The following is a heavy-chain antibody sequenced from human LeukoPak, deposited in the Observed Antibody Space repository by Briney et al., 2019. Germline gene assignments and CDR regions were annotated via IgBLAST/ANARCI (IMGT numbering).Heavy chain of an antibody. CDR3: ARVNWQWLVYGLDV. CDR1: GGSISTHY. CDR2: IYYSGMT. J-gene: IGHJ6*02. Sequence: SETLSLTCTVSGGSISTHYWSWIRQPPGKGLEWIGYIYYSGMTNYNPSLKSRVTISVDTSKTQFSLKLSSVTAADPAVYSFARVNWQWLVYGLDVWGQGTTVTVSS. D-gene: IGHD6-19*01. V-gene: IGHV4-59*11.